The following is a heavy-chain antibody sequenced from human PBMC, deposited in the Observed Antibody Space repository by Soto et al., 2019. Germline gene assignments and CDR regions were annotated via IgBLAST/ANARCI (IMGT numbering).Heavy chain of an antibody. CDR3: ATGYEVRYSSGWYDV. J-gene: IGHJ4*02. V-gene: IGHV1-24*01. Sequence: ASVKVSCKVSGYTLTELSMHWVRQAPGKGLEWMGGFDPEDGETIYAQKFQGRVTMTEDTSTDTAYMELSSLRSEDTAVYYCATGYEVRYSSGWYDVWGQGTLVTVSS. D-gene: IGHD6-19*01. CDR2: FDPEDGET. CDR1: GYTLTELS.